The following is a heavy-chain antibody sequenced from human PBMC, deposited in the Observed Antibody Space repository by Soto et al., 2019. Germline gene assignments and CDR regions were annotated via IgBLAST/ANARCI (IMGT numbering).Heavy chain of an antibody. Sequence: GGSLRLSCAATGFTFSNYWMHWVRQTPGKGLVWVSRINSDGSTTNYADSVKGRFTISRDSAKNTLYLQMNSLRAEDTAVYYSARGNYYSMDVWGQGTTVTVSS. CDR2: INSDGSTT. CDR1: GFTFSNYW. J-gene: IGHJ6*02. V-gene: IGHV3-74*01. CDR3: ARGNYYSMDV.